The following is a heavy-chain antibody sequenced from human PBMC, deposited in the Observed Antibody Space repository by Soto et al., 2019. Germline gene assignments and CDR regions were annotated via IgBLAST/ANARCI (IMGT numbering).Heavy chain of an antibody. CDR3: AKVRGSTSCYVGTWCYFDL. Sequence: EVQLLESGGGLVQPGGSLRLSCAASGFTFSSYAMSWVRQAPGKGLEWVSAISGSGGSTYYADSVKGRFTISRDNSKNTRYLQMNSLRAEDTAVYYCAKVRGSTSCYVGTWCYFDLWGRGTLVTVSS. D-gene: IGHD2-2*01. J-gene: IGHJ2*01. CDR1: GFTFSSYA. V-gene: IGHV3-23*01. CDR2: ISGSGGST.